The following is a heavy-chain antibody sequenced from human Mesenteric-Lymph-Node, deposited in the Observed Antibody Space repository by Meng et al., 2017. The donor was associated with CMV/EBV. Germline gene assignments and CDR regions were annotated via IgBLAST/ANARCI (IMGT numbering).Heavy chain of an antibody. CDR1: GYTFIDYY. CDR3: ARDRDTDWYSPFDY. Sequence: QVHLVQSEAEVKKPGASVRVSGKASGYTFIDYYINWVRQAPGQGLEWMGRINPKTGGRSYAQNFQGRVTMTRDTSINTAYMEVNRLNSDDTAMYYCARDRDTDWYSPFDYWGPGTLVTVSS. CDR2: INPKTGGR. V-gene: IGHV1-2*06. D-gene: IGHD3-9*01. J-gene: IGHJ4*02.